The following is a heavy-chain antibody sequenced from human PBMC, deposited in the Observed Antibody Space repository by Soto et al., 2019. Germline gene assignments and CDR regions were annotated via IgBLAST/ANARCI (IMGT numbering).Heavy chain of an antibody. CDR3: AKGVGGYNWIDGDY. D-gene: IGHD1-20*01. J-gene: IGHJ4*02. CDR1: GFTFSSYG. V-gene: IGHV3-30*18. Sequence: GGSLRLSCAASGFTFSSYGMHWVRQAPGKGLEWVAVISYDGSNKYYADSVKGRFTISRDNSKNTLYLQMNSLRAEDTAVYYCAKGVGGYNWIDGDYWGQGTLVTVSS. CDR2: ISYDGSNK.